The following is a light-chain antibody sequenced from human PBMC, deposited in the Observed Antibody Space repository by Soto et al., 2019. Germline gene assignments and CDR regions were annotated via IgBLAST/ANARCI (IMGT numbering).Light chain of an antibody. J-gene: IGKJ3*01. CDR3: QQYGSSLFS. CDR2: GAS. V-gene: IGKV3-20*01. Sequence: ELVLTQSPGTLSLSPGERATLSCRASQSVSSSYLAWYQQKPGQAPRLLIYGASSRATGIPDRFSSSGSEKDFTLTSSRLEPEDFAVYYGQQYGSSLFSFGPGTKVDIK. CDR1: QSVSSSY.